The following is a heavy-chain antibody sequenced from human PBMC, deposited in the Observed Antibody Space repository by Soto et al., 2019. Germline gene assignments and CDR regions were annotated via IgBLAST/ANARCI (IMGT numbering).Heavy chain of an antibody. CDR1: GFNFRDYY. V-gene: IGHV3-11*01. J-gene: IGHJ4*02. CDR2: ISGSGNTI. Sequence: GSLRLSCAASGFNFRDYYMSWIRQAPGKGLEWVSSISGSGNTIYYADSVKGRFTSSRDSAKNSLYLQMNSLRAEDTAVYYCARVRGYFDYWGQGALVTVSS. CDR3: ARVRGYFDY. D-gene: IGHD1-26*01.